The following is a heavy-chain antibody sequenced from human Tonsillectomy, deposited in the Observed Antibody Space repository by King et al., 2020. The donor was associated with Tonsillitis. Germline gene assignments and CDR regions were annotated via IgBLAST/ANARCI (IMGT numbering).Heavy chain of an antibody. CDR2: INPILGTT. CDR3: ARGMTIFGVVTPNMDV. CDR1: GGSFSRYG. D-gene: IGHD3-3*01. J-gene: IGHJ6*03. V-gene: IGHV1-69*01. Sequence: QLVQSGAEVKKPGSSVKVSCKASGGSFSRYGVSWVRQAPGQGLEWMGGINPILGTTKYAQKFQGGVTISADESTSTAYIELSSLRSEDTAVYYCARGMTIFGVVTPNMDVWGKGTTVTVSS.